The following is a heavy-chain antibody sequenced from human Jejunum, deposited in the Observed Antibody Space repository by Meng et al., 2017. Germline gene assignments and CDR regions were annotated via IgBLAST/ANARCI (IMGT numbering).Heavy chain of an antibody. Sequence: ESAPGVVEPSGTLSLTCSVSCASISGENLWSWVRQTPGKGLEWIGESYLSGSTYYNPSLASRVTISVDHSRDRFSLTVASVTAADTGVYFCARATLARLFDSWGQGRLVTVSS. V-gene: IGHV4-4*02. CDR3: ARATLARLFDS. CDR1: CASISGENL. J-gene: IGHJ4*02. D-gene: IGHD6-6*01. CDR2: SYLSGST.